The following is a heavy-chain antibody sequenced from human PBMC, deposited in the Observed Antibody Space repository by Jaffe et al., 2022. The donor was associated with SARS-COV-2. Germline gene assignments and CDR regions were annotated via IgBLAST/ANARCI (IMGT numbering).Heavy chain of an antibody. V-gene: IGHV3-9*01. CDR3: AKDLGAGMATYYYGMDV. CDR1: GFTFDDYA. D-gene: IGHD3-16*01. Sequence: EVQLVESGGGLVQPGRSLRLSCAASGFTFDDYAMHWVRQAPGKGLEWVSGISWNSGSIGYADSVKGRFTISRDNAKNSLYLQMNSLRAEDTALYYCAKDLGAGMATYYYGMDVWGQGTTVTVSS. CDR2: ISWNSGSI. J-gene: IGHJ6*02.